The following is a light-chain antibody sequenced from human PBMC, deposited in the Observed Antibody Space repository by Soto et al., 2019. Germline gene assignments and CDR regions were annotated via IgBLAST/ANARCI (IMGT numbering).Light chain of an antibody. V-gene: IGLV2-18*01. Sequence: QSVLTQPAAVSGSPGQSITISCTGTSSDVGGYNRVSWYQQPPGTAPKVMIYEVSNRPSGVPDRFSGSKSGNTASLTISGLQAEDEADYYCSLYTSSSTYVFGTGTKVTV. CDR2: EVS. J-gene: IGLJ1*01. CDR1: SSDVGGYNR. CDR3: SLYTSSSTYV.